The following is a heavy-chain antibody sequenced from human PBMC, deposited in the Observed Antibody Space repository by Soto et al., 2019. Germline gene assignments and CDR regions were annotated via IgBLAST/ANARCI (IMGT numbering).Heavy chain of an antibody. CDR3: ARGVGVYYFDY. J-gene: IGHJ4*02. D-gene: IGHD1-26*01. CDR2: IYYSGST. Sequence: QVQLQESGPGLVKPSQTLSLTCTVSGGSISSGGYYWSWFRQHPGKGLEWIAYIYYSGSTYYNPSLESRLTISGDTSKNQFSLKLSSVTAADTAVYYCARGVGVYYFDYWGQGTLVTVSS. V-gene: IGHV4-31*03. CDR1: GGSISSGGYY.